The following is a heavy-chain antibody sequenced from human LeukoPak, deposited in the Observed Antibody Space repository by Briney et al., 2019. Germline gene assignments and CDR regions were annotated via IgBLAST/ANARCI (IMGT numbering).Heavy chain of an antibody. Sequence: GRSLRLSCAASGFTFSSYGMHWVRQAPGKGLEWVAVIWYDGSNKYYAGSVKGRFTISRDNSKNTLYLQMNSLRADDPAVYYCARGVYYDSSGYYYGIFYWGQGTLVTVSS. CDR2: IWYDGSNK. V-gene: IGHV3-33*01. D-gene: IGHD3-22*01. CDR1: GFTFSSYG. J-gene: IGHJ4*02. CDR3: ARGVYYDSSGYYYGIFY.